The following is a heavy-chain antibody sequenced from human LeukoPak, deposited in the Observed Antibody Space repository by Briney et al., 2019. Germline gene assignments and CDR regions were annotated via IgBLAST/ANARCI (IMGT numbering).Heavy chain of an antibody. CDR3: ARALRYFDWFTYYYYYMDV. CDR1: GYTFTSYA. J-gene: IGHJ6*03. CDR2: INTNTGNP. D-gene: IGHD3-9*01. Sequence: ASVKVSCKASGYTFTSYAMNWVRQAPGQGLEWMGWINTNTGNPTYAQGFTGRFVFSLDTSASTAYLQISSLKAEDTAVYYCARALRYFDWFTYYYYYMDVWGKGTTVTVSS. V-gene: IGHV7-4-1*02.